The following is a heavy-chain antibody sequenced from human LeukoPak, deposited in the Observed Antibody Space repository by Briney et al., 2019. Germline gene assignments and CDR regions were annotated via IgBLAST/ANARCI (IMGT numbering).Heavy chain of an antibody. CDR3: AKRSQQWLAPFDY. Sequence: PGGSLRLSCAASGFTFSSYEMNWVRQAPGKGLEWVSYISNSGSTIYYTDSVKGRFTISRDNAKNSLYLQMNSLRAEDTAVYYCAKRSQQWLAPFDYWGQGTLVTVSS. CDR1: GFTFSSYE. J-gene: IGHJ4*02. V-gene: IGHV3-48*03. D-gene: IGHD6-19*01. CDR2: ISNSGSTI.